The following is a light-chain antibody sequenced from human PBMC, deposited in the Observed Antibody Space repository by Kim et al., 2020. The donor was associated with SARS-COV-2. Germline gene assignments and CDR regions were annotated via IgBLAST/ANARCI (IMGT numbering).Light chain of an antibody. V-gene: IGKV1-5*03. J-gene: IGKJ4*01. CDR1: QSISSW. Sequence: DIQMTQSPSTLSASVGDRVTITCRASQSISSWLAWYQQKPGKAPKLLIYKASSLESGVPSRFSGSGSGTEFALTISSLQPDDFATYCCQQYNGYVFGGGTKVDIK. CDR3: QQYNGYV. CDR2: KAS.